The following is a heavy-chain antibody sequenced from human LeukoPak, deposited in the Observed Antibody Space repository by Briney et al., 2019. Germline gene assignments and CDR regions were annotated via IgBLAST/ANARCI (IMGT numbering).Heavy chain of an antibody. D-gene: IGHD3-3*01. CDR3: ASSPFYDFWSGYYTPEFDY. Sequence: GGSLRLSCAASGFTFSSYSMNWVRQAPGKGLEWVSHITASGTAMFYADSVKGRFTISRDNAKNSLYLQMNNLRAEDTAVYYCASSPFYDFWSGYYTPEFDYWGQGTLVTVSS. V-gene: IGHV3-48*01. CDR2: ITASGTAM. J-gene: IGHJ4*02. CDR1: GFTFSSYS.